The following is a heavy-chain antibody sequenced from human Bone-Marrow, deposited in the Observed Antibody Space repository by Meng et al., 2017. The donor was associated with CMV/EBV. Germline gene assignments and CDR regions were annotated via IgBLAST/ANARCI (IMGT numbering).Heavy chain of an antibody. D-gene: IGHD2-8*01. CDR2: IYSGGST. CDR1: GFTVSRNY. V-gene: IGHV3-53*01. Sequence: GGSRRLSCAASGFTVSRNYMSWVRQAPGKGLEWVAVIYSGGSTYYADSVKGRFTISRDNSKNTLYLQINRPRAEDTAVYYCAKHLRTGVYYFDYWGQRTLVTVSS. CDR3: AKHLRTGVYYFDY. J-gene: IGHJ4*02.